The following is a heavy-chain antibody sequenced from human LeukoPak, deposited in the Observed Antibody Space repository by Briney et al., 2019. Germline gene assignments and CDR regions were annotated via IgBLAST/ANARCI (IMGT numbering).Heavy chain of an antibody. Sequence: SETLSLTCAVSGYSISSGYYWGWIRQPPGKGLEWIGSIYHSGSTYYNPSLKSRVTISVDTSKNQFSLKLSSATAADTAIYYCARTGAAAGTSSWGQGTLVTASS. CDR3: ARTGAAAGTSS. V-gene: IGHV4-38-2*01. J-gene: IGHJ5*02. CDR2: IYHSGST. CDR1: GYSISSGYY. D-gene: IGHD6-13*01.